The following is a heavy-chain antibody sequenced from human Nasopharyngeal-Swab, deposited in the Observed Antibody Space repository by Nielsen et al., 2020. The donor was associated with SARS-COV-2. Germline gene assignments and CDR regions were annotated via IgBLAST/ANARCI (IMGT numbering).Heavy chain of an antibody. CDR3: ARERQWLVPDPFDI. D-gene: IGHD6-19*01. J-gene: IGHJ3*02. CDR1: GGSISSYY. V-gene: IGHV4-59*01. CDR2: IYYSGST. Sequence: SETLSLTCTVSGGSISSYYWSWIRQPPGKGLEWIGYIYYSGSTNYNPSLKSRVTISVDTSKNQFSLKLSSVTAADTAVYYCARERQWLVPDPFDIWGQGTMVTVSS.